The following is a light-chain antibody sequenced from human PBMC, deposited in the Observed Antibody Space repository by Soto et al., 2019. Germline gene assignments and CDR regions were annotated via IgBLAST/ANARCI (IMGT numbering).Light chain of an antibody. J-gene: IGLJ1*01. CDR1: RSEAGGYNY. CDR2: EGG. Sequence: QXVLTQPPSGSRSPGRSVTISCTGTRSEAGGYNYVSWYQQHPGRAPRRVICEGGRRPSGVGGGFSGSKSGKTASLTLSGLQSEDEADYYCSSYAGTPIVFGSGTKVTVL. CDR3: SSYAGTPIV. V-gene: IGLV2-8*01.